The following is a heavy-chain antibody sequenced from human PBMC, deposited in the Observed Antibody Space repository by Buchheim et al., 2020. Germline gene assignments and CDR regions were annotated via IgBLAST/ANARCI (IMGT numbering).Heavy chain of an antibody. V-gene: IGHV1-3*04. J-gene: IGHJ4*02. CDR3: GRDYTTGWYYFDY. D-gene: IGHD6-19*01. Sequence: QVQLVQSGAEVKKPGASVKVSCKASGYTFTNFAMHWVRQASGQRLEWMGWINTATGDRKYSQNFQGRDTITRDTSASTAYMELRSLRSEDTAVYYCGRDYTTGWYYFDYWGQGT. CDR1: GYTFTNFA. CDR2: INTATGDR.